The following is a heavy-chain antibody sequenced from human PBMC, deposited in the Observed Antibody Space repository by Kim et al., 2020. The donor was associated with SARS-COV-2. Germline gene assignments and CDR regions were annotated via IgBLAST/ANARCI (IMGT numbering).Heavy chain of an antibody. D-gene: IGHD2-2*01. CDR3: ARGYCSSTSCYSFDY. J-gene: IGHJ4*02. Sequence: RKCQGRVTITADKATSTAYMGLSSLRSEDTAVYYCARGYCSSTSCYSFDYWGQGTLVTVSS. V-gene: IGHV1-69*04.